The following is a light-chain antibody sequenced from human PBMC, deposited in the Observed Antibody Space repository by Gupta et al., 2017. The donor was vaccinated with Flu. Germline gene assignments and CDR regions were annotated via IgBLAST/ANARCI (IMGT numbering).Light chain of an antibody. CDR3: SSCTSSTTLV. J-gene: IGLJ2*01. V-gene: IGLV2-14*01. CDR2: DVT. CDR1: SSDIGSYKY. Sequence: QSALIQPASVSGSPGQSFTISCTGTSSDIGSYKYVSWYQQHPGKAPQLLIYDVTNRPSGVSTRFSGSKSGDTASLTISGLQAEDEADYYCSSCTSSTTLVFGGGTRLTVL.